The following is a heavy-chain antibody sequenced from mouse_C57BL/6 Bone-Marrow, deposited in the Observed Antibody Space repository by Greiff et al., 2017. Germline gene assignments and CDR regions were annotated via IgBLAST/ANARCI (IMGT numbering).Heavy chain of an antibody. CDR3: ARGTYYYGSRRYFDV. Sequence: EVKLQESGGGLVQPGGSLKLSCAASGFTFSDYYMYWVRQTPEKRLEWVAYISNGGGSTYYPDTLQGRFTISRDNAKNTLYLQLSRLKSEDTAMYYCARGTYYYGSRRYFDVWGTGTAVTVSA. D-gene: IGHD1-1*01. CDR2: ISNGGGST. V-gene: IGHV5-12*01. J-gene: IGHJ1*03. CDR1: GFTFSDYY.